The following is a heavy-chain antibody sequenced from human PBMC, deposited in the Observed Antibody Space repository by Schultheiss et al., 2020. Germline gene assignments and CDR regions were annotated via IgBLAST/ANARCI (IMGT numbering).Heavy chain of an antibody. V-gene: IGHV4-39*07. CDR1: GGSISSSSYY. Sequence: SETLSLTCTVSGGSISSSSYYWGWIRQPPGKGLEWIGSIYYSGSTYYNPSLKSRVTISVDTSKNQFSLKLSSVTAADTAVYYCARERVVVVPAAMWFYYYGMDVWGQGTTVTVSS. J-gene: IGHJ6*02. CDR3: ARERVVVVPAAMWFYYYGMDV. CDR2: IYYSGST. D-gene: IGHD2-2*01.